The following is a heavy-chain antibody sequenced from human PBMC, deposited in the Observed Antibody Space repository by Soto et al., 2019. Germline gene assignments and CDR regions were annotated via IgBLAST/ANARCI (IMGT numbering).Heavy chain of an antibody. D-gene: IGHD2-2*02. V-gene: IGHV4-31*03. CDR2: IYYTGST. J-gene: IGHJ4*02. CDR3: ATIPATTILTDY. Sequence: SETLSLTCTVSGGSISSGAYYWSWIRQYPGKGLEWIGYIYYTGSTYYNPSLRSRVTISVDTSKNQFSLKLSSVTAADTAVYYCATIPATTILTDYWGQGTLVTVSS. CDR1: GGSISSGAYY.